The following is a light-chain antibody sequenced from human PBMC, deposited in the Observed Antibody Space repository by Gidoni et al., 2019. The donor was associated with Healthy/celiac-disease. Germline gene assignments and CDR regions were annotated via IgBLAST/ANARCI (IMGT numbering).Light chain of an antibody. CDR2: GAS. Sequence: ESVLSQSPGTLPVSPGDRATLSCRASQSVSSSYLAGYQQKPGEAPRLLIYGASSRATCIPDRCSSSGSGTKVTTTISRLEPEDYVVYYCHKHGISPLFTFGPGTKVDIK. CDR1: QSVSSSY. J-gene: IGKJ3*01. V-gene: IGKV3-20*01. CDR3: HKHGISPLFT.